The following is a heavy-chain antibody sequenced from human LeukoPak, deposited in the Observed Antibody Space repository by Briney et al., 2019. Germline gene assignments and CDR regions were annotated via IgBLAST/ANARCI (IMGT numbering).Heavy chain of an antibody. D-gene: IGHD5-18*01. Sequence: GGSLRLSCAASGFTFSSYAMSWVRQAPGKGLEWVSAISGSGGSTYYADSVKGRFTISRDNSKNTLYLQMNSLRAGDTAVYYCAKDPDTAMAYYYYYGMDVWGQGTTVTVSS. V-gene: IGHV3-23*01. J-gene: IGHJ6*02. CDR2: ISGSGGST. CDR1: GFTFSSYA. CDR3: AKDPDTAMAYYYYYGMDV.